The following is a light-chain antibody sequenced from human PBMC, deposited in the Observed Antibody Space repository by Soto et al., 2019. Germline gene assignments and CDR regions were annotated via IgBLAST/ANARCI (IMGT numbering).Light chain of an antibody. J-gene: IGLJ1*01. Sequence: ALTQPRSVSGSPGQSVTISCTGTSSDVGGHNYVSWYQQHPGKAPQLMIYDVTKRPSGVPDRFSGSKSGSTASLTISGLQAEDEADYYCCSYAGSYTYVFGTGTKLTVL. CDR2: DVT. CDR1: SSDVGGHNY. CDR3: CSYAGSYTYV. V-gene: IGLV2-11*01.